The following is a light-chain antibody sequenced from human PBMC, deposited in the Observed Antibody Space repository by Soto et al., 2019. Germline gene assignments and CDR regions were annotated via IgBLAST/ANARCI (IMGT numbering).Light chain of an antibody. CDR3: SSYTSSSTRV. CDR1: SSDVGGYNY. CDR2: DVS. Sequence: QSALTQPASVSGSPGQSITISCTGTSSDVGGYNYVSWYQQHPGKAPKLMIYDVSNRPSGVSNRFSGSKSGNTASLTISGLQAEDEADYYCSSYTSSSTRVFGGGIQLTVL. J-gene: IGLJ2*01. V-gene: IGLV2-14*01.